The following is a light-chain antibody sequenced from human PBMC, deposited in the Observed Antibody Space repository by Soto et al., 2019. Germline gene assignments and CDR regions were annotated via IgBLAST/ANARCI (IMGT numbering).Light chain of an antibody. CDR1: QSISSNR. J-gene: IGKJ3*01. CDR3: QQYGRSPIT. CDR2: GVS. V-gene: IGKV3-20*01. Sequence: EIVLTQSPGTLSLSPGERATLYCRASQSISSNRFAWFQEKPGQAPSLLIYGVSSRATGIPDRFSGSGSRTDFTLTISRLEAEVVGVYYCQQYGRSPITFGPGTKVDIK.